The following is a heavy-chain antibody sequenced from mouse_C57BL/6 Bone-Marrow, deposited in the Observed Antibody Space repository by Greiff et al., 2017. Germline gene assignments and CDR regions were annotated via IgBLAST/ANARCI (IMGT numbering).Heavy chain of an antibody. D-gene: IGHD1-1*01. CDR3: ARKGLLGAMDY. CDR2: ISGGGGNT. V-gene: IGHV5-9*01. CDR1: GFTFSSYT. J-gene: IGHJ4*01. Sequence: DVMLVESGGGLVKPGGSLKLSCAASGFTFSSYTMSWVRQTPEKRLEWVATISGGGGNTYYPDSVKGRFTISRDNAKNTLNLQMSSLRSEDTALYYCARKGLLGAMDYWGQGTSVTVSS.